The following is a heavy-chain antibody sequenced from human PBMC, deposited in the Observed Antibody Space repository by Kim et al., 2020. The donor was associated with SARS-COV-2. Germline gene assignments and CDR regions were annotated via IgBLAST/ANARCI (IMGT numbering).Heavy chain of an antibody. CDR3: AREMYRAMVYAPYYGMDV. V-gene: IGHV3-72*01. J-gene: IGHJ6*02. Sequence: GGSLRLSCAASGFTFSDHYMDWVRQAPGKGLEWVGRTRNKANSYTTEYAASVKGRFTISRDDSKNSLYLQMNSLKTEDTAVYYCAREMYRAMVYAPYYGMDVWGQGTTVTVSS. D-gene: IGHD2-8*01. CDR1: GFTFSDHY. CDR2: TRNKANSYTT.